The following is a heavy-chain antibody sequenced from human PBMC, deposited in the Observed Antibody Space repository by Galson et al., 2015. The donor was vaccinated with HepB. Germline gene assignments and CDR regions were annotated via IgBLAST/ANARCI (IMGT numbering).Heavy chain of an antibody. CDR2: IWYDGSNK. J-gene: IGHJ6*02. Sequence: SLRLSCAASGFTFSSYGMHWVRQAPGKGLEWVAVIWYDGSNKYYADSVKGRFTISRDNSKNTLYLQMNSLRAEDTAVYYCARDGTTVDYYYYGMDVWGQGTTVTVSS. CDR3: ARDGTTVDYYYYGMDV. D-gene: IGHD4-11*01. CDR1: GFTFSSYG. V-gene: IGHV3-33*01.